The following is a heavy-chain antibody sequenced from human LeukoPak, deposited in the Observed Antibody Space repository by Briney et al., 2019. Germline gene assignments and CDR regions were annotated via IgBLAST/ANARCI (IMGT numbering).Heavy chain of an antibody. V-gene: IGHV1-3*03. D-gene: IGHD3-10*01. CDR2: INAGNGDT. CDR1: GYTFTSYA. CDR3: ARTYGSGSYGFDP. Sequence: ASVKVSCKASGYTFTSYAMHWVRQAPGQRLQWMGWINAGNGDTKYSQEFQGRVTITRDTSASTAYMELSSLRSEDTAVYYCARTYGSGSYGFDPWGQGTLVTVSS. J-gene: IGHJ5*02.